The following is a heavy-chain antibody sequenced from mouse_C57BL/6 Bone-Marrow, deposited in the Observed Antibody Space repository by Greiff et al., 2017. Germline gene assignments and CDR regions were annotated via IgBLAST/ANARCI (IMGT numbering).Heavy chain of an antibody. CDR3: ARELGWFAY. CDR2: INPGSGGP. D-gene: IGHD4-1*01. J-gene: IGHJ3*01. CDR1: GYAFTNYL. V-gene: IGHV1-54*01. Sequence: QVQLQQSGAELVRPGTSVKVSCKASGYAFTNYLIEWVKQRPGQGLEWIGVINPGSGGPNYNEKFKGKATLTADKSSSTAYMQLSSLTSEDSAVYFCARELGWFAYWGQGTLVTVSA.